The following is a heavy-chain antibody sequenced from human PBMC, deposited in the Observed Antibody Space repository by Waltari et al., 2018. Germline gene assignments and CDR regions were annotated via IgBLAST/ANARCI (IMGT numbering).Heavy chain of an antibody. D-gene: IGHD3-9*01. J-gene: IGHJ6*02. CDR2: ISSSSSYI. Sequence: EVQLVESGGGLVKPGGSLRLSCAASGFTFSSYSMNWVRQAPGKGLEGVASISSSSSYIYYADSVKGRFTLARHNARNSLYLQMNSLRAEDTAVYYCARDRSLYDILTGYYYGMDVWGQGTTVTVSS. V-gene: IGHV3-21*01. CDR3: ARDRSLYDILTGYYYGMDV. CDR1: GFTFSSYS.